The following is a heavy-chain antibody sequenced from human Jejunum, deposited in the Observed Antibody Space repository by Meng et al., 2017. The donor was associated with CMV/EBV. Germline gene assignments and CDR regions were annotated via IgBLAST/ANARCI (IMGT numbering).Heavy chain of an antibody. V-gene: IGHV4-34*01. CDR3: ATADEYAIKY. J-gene: IGHJ4*02. Sequence: QVDPEELGSGLLMPSETLFLTSPLSAGSLRAYNWSGIRQAPGKGLEWIAEIDHLRRTNFNPSLKSRVSISRDTSRDQFSLRLNSVTAADTAVYYCATADEYAIKYWGQGTLVTVSS. D-gene: IGHD5-12*01. CDR1: AGSLRAYN. CDR2: IDHLRRT.